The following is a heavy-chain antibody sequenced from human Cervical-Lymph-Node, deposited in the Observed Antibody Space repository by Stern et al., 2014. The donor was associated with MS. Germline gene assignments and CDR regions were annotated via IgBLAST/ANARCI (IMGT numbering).Heavy chain of an antibody. V-gene: IGHV2-26*01. CDR3: ARVNITSGIDK. CDR1: GFSLSNAGLG. CDR2: ILSNDDK. J-gene: IGHJ4*02. D-gene: IGHD6-25*01. Sequence: QITLKESGPVLVKPTETLTLTCTVSGFSLSNAGLGVAWIRQPPGKPLEWLAHILSNDDKYYSTSLKTRLTISRDPPKSQVVLTMSTMDPVDTATYYCARVNITSGIDKWGQGTLVTVSS.